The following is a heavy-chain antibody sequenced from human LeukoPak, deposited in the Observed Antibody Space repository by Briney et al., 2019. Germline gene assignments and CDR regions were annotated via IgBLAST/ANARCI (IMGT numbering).Heavy chain of an antibody. CDR3: AKGSYGIDY. D-gene: IGHD5-18*01. J-gene: IGHJ4*02. Sequence: GGSLRLSCAASGFTFSNYWMHWVRQAPGKGLVWVSRINSDGSSRNYADSVKGRFTISRDNAKNTLYLQMNSLRAEDTALYYCAKGSYGIDYWGQGTLVTVSS. CDR2: INSDGSSR. CDR1: GFTFSNYW. V-gene: IGHV3-74*01.